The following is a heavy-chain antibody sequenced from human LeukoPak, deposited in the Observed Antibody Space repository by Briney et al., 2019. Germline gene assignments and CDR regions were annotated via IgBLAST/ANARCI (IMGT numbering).Heavy chain of an antibody. CDR1: GGTFSSYA. V-gene: IGHV1-69*05. J-gene: IGHJ4*02. CDR2: IIPIFGTA. Sequence: ASVEVSCKASGGTFSSYAISWVRQAPGQGLEWMGGIIPIFGTANYAQKFQGRVTITTDESTSTAYMELSSLRSEDTAVYYCARQVRGVLDYWGQGTLVTVSS. CDR3: ARQVRGVLDY. D-gene: IGHD3-10*01.